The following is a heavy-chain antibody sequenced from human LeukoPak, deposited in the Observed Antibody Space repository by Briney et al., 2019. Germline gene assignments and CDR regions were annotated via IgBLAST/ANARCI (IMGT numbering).Heavy chain of an antibody. CDR3: ARGVNSGYFDY. D-gene: IGHD1-26*01. J-gene: IGHJ4*02. CDR1: GGSISSYY. CDR2: IYYSGST. V-gene: IGHV4-59*01. Sequence: SSETLSLTCTVSGGSISSYYWTWIRQPPGKGLEWIGYIYYSGSTNYNPSLKSRVTISVDTSKNQFSLKLTSVTAADTAVYYCARGVNSGYFDYCGQGTLVTVSS.